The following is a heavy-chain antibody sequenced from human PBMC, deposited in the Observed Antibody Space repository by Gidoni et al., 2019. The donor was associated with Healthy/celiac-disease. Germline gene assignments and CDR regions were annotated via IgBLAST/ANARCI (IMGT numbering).Heavy chain of an antibody. CDR2: IWYDGSNK. J-gene: IGHJ3*02. V-gene: IGHV3-33*01. Sequence: QVQLVESGGGVVQPGRSPRLSCAASGFTFSSYGMHWVRQAPGKGLEWVAVIWYDGSNKYYADSVKGRFTISRDNSKNTLYLQMNSLRAEDTAVYYCARDGSARYDHVPVSAFDIWGQGTMVTVSS. D-gene: IGHD3-16*01. CDR1: GFTFSSYG. CDR3: ARDGSARYDHVPVSAFDI.